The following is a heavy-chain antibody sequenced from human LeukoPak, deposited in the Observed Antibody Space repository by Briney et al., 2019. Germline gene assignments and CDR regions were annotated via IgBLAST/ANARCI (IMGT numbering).Heavy chain of an antibody. J-gene: IGHJ4*02. V-gene: IGHV3-48*02. CDR2: ISSSSSTI. D-gene: IGHD6-6*01. CDR1: GFTFSSYS. Sequence: GGSLRLSCAASGFTFSSYSMNWVRQAPGKGLEWGSYISSSSSTIYYADSVKGRFTISRDNAKNSLYLQMNSLRDEDTAVYSCARGDEYSSSSVADYWGQGTLVTVSS. CDR3: ARGDEYSSSSVADY.